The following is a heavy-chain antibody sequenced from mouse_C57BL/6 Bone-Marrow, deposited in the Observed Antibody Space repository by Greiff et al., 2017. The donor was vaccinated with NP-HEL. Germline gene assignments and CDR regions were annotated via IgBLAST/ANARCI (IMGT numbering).Heavy chain of an antibody. J-gene: IGHJ2*01. CDR2: ISSGGSYT. CDR3: ARHRVRGFDY. CDR1: GFTFSSYG. Sequence: EVMLVESGGDLVKPGGSLKLSCAASGFTFSSYGMSWVRQTPDKRLEWVATISSGGSYTYYPDSVKGRFTISRDNAKNTLYLQMSSLKSEDTAMYYCARHRVRGFDYWGQGTTLTVSS. V-gene: IGHV5-6*01. D-gene: IGHD3-1*01.